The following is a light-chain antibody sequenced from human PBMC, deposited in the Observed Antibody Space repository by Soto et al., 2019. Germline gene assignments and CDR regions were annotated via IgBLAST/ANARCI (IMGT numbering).Light chain of an antibody. CDR3: AAWDDRLSALYV. CDR2: RNN. J-gene: IGLJ1*01. V-gene: IGLV1-47*01. CDR1: SSNIGSNY. Sequence: QSVLTQPPSASGTPGQRVTISCSGSSSNIGSNYVYWYQQLPGTAPKHLIYRNNQRPSGVPDRFSGSKSGTSASLAISGLRSEDEADYYCAAWDDRLSALYVFGTGTKLTVL.